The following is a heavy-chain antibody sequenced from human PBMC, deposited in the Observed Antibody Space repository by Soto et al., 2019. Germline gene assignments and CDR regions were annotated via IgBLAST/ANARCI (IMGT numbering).Heavy chain of an antibody. CDR1: GYTFTSYY. CDR3: ARPDSSGWRIYYVDY. J-gene: IGHJ4*02. Sequence: QVQLVQSGAEVKKPGASVKVSCKASGYTFTSYYMHWVRQAPGQGREWMGIINPSGGSTSYAQKFPGRVTMTRDTSTSTVYMELRSLRSEDTAVYSGARPDSSGWRIYYVDYWGQGTLVTVSS. D-gene: IGHD6-19*01. CDR2: INPSGGST. V-gene: IGHV1-46*01.